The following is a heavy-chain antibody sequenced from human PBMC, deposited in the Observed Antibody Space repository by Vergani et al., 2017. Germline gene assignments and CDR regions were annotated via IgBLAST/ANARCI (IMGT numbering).Heavy chain of an antibody. CDR2: IYYSGST. D-gene: IGHD6-19*01. CDR3: ARDLGVAAPYYYYYGMDV. CDR1: GCSISSSSYY. Sequence: QLQLQESGPGLVKPSETLSLTCTVSGCSISSSSYYWGWIRQPPGKGLEWIGSIYYSGSTYYNPSLKSRVTISVDTSKNQFSLKLSSVTAADTAVYYCARDLGVAAPYYYYYGMDVWGQGTTVTVSS. V-gene: IGHV4-39*07. J-gene: IGHJ6*02.